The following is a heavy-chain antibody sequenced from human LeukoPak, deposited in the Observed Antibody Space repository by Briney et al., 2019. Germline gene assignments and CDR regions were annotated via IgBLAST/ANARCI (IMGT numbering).Heavy chain of an antibody. Sequence: ASVKVSCKASGYTFTGYYMHWVRQALGQRLEWMGWINPNSGGTNYAQKFQGRVTMTRDTSISTAYMELSRLRSDDTAVYYCARGREFYDSSGSDAFDIWGQGTMVTVSS. D-gene: IGHD3-22*01. J-gene: IGHJ3*02. V-gene: IGHV1-2*02. CDR3: ARGREFYDSSGSDAFDI. CDR2: INPNSGGT. CDR1: GYTFTGYY.